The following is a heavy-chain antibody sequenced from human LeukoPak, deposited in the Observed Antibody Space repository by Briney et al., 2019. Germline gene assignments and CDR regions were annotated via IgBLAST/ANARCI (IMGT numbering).Heavy chain of an antibody. Sequence: GGSLRLSCAASGFTFSSYAMSWVRQAPGKGLEWVSSISSSSSYIYYADSVKGRFTISRDNAKNSLYLQMNSLRAEDTAVYYCARDAQLALDYWGQGTLVTVSS. J-gene: IGHJ4*02. CDR3: ARDAQLALDY. D-gene: IGHD6-13*01. CDR1: GFTFSSYA. CDR2: ISSSSSYI. V-gene: IGHV3-21*01.